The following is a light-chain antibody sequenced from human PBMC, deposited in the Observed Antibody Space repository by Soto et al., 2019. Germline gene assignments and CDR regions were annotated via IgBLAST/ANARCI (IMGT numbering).Light chain of an antibody. J-gene: IGLJ1*01. CDR1: SRDVGSYNL. V-gene: IGLV2-23*01. CDR2: EGS. Sequence: QSALTQPASVSGSPGQSITITCTGTSRDVGSYNLVSWYQHNAGKAPKLMIYEGSKRPSGVSNRLSGSKSGNTASLTISGLQAEDEADYYCCSYAGSSTYVFGTGTKVTVL. CDR3: CSYAGSSTYV.